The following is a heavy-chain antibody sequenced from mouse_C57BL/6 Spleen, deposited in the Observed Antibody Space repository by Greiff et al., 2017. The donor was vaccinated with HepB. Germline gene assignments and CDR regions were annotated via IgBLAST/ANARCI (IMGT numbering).Heavy chain of an antibody. J-gene: IGHJ2*01. CDR3: ARRGILQGYFDY. Sequence: QVQLQQSGPELVKPGASVKISCKASGYAFSSSWMNWVKQRPGKGLEWIGRIYPGDGDTNYNGKFKGKATLTADKSSSTAYMQLSSLTSEDSAVYFCARRGILQGYFDYWGQGTTLTVSS. V-gene: IGHV1-82*01. CDR1: GYAFSSSW. CDR2: IYPGDGDT. D-gene: IGHD1-1*01.